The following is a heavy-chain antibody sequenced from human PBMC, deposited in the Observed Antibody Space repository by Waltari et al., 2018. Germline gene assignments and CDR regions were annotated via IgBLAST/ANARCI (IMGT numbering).Heavy chain of an antibody. J-gene: IGHJ4*02. CDR2: INHSGST. CDR1: GGYFSGYS. Sequence: QVQLRPWGAGLLKPSETLSPTCAVYGGYFSGYSWSWIRQPPGTGLEWNVEINHSGSTNYNPSLKSRVTISVETSKNQFSLKLSSVTAADTAVYYCAGDSSSWYRALDYWGQGTLVTVSS. D-gene: IGHD6-13*01. V-gene: IGHV4-34*01. CDR3: AGDSSSWYRALDY.